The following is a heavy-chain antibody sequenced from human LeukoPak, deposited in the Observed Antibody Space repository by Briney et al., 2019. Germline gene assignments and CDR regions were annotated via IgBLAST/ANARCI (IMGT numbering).Heavy chain of an antibody. CDR2: IYSSGST. V-gene: IGHV4-59*01. CDR1: GGSIGSYY. D-gene: IGHD6-13*01. Sequence: SETLSLTCTASGGSIGSYYWSWIRQPPGKGLEWIGYIYSSGSTNYNPSLKSRVTISLDTSKNQFSLKLSFVTAADTAVYYCARGLAAPGAGGLSWFDPWGQGTLVTVSS. J-gene: IGHJ5*02. CDR3: ARGLAAPGAGGLSWFDP.